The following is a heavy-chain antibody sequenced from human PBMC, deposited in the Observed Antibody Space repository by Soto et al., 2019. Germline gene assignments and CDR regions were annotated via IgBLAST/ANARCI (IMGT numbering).Heavy chain of an antibody. Sequence: EVQLLESGGDLVQPGGSLRLSCVASGITFGSRAMSWVRQAPGEGLEWVSTITDTGGDTKYSDSVRGRFTMSRDNSKNTLSLQMDSLRAEDTAIYYCVSWVYAHLDKWGQGTLVAVSS. CDR3: VSWVYAHLDK. V-gene: IGHV3-23*01. CDR1: GITFGSRA. J-gene: IGHJ4*02. D-gene: IGHD2-8*01. CDR2: ITDTGGDT.